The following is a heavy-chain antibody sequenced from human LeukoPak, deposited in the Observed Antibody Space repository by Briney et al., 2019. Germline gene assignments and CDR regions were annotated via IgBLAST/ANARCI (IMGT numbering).Heavy chain of an antibody. V-gene: IGHV4-59*01. CDR1: GGSISGYY. CDR3: ARRRDYFDY. J-gene: IGHJ4*02. Sequence: SETLSLTCTVSGGSISGYYWSWIRQPPGKGLEWIGYIYYSGSNDYNPSLKSRVTISVDTSKNLFSLKLSSVTAADTAVYYCARRRDYFDYWGQGTLVTVSS. CDR2: IYYSGSN.